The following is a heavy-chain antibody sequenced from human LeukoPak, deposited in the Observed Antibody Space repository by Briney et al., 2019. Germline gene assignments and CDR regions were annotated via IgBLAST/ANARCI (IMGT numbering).Heavy chain of an antibody. CDR1: GFTFSSYW. V-gene: IGHV3-23*01. CDR2: ISGSGGST. CDR3: AKDPDYYDSSGIDY. J-gene: IGHJ4*02. D-gene: IGHD3-22*01. Sequence: GALRLSCAASGFTFSSYWMNWARQAPGKGLEWVSAISGSGGSTYYADSVKGRFTISRDNSKNTLYLQMNSLRAEDTAVYYCAKDPDYYDSSGIDYWGQGTLVTVSS.